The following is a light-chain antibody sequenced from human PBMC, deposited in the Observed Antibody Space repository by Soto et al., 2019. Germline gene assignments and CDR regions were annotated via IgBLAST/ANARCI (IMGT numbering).Light chain of an antibody. V-gene: IGKV1-33*01. CDR2: DAS. Sequence: DIQMTQSPSSLSASVGDTVTITCQASQDIKKFLNWYLQKPWKAPKLLIYDASTLETGVPSRFSGSGSGTDFSFTISSLQPDDIATYFCQQYDDLPLTFGGGTKLEIK. CDR1: QDIKKF. CDR3: QQYDDLPLT. J-gene: IGKJ4*01.